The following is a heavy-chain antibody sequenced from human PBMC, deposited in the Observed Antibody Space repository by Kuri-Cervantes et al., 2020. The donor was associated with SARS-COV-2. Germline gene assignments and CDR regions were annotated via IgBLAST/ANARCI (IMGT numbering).Heavy chain of an antibody. D-gene: IGHD3-3*01. CDR3: AKDGPFRFLGWPRPPSWLDR. CDR2: VRGSGGNT. J-gene: IGHJ5*02. CDR1: GFTFSSSG. Sequence: GESLQIPCPASGFTFSSSGLSWVSQAPGKGLEWVSVVRGSGGNTYYADSVKGRFTISRDNYRNTVSLQMKNLRVEDTAVYYCAKDGPFRFLGWPRPPSWLDRWGQGTLVTVSS. V-gene: IGHV3-23*01.